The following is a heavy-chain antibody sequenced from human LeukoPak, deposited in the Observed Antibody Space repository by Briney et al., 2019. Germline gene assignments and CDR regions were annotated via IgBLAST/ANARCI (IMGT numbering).Heavy chain of an antibody. V-gene: IGHV3-7*01. J-gene: IGHJ4*02. CDR2: IKQDGSEK. CDR1: GFTFSTYG. Sequence: PGGTLRLSCAASGFTFSTYGMSWVRQAPGKGLEWVANIKQDGSEKYYVDSVKGRFTISRDNAKNSLYLQMNSLRADDTAVYYCARDRTFGYWGQGTLVTVSS. CDR3: ARDRTFGY.